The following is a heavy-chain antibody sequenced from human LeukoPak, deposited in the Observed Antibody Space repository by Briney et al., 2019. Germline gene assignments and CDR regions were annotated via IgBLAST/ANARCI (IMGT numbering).Heavy chain of an antibody. CDR1: GFTFSSYG. CDR2: IRNDGSKK. V-gene: IGHV3-30*02. CDR3: ARGIAVAGTDY. D-gene: IGHD6-19*01. J-gene: IGHJ4*02. Sequence: PGGSLRLSCTASGFTFSSYGMHWVRQAPGKGLEWVAFIRNDGSKKYDADSVKGRFTISRDNAKNSLYLQMNSLRAEDTAVYYCARGIAVAGTDYWGQGTLVTASS.